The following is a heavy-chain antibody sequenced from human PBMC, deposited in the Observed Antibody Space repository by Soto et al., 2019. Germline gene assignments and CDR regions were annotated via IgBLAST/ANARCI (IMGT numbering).Heavy chain of an antibody. D-gene: IGHD3-10*01. J-gene: IGHJ6*02. V-gene: IGHV3-53*01. CDR3: ARSNRENAYGLNV. CDR2: LYSGGRI. Sequence: EAQLVESGGALIQPGGSLRLSCAGAGFSVTDNYITWVRQAPGKGLEWVSLLYSGGRIYYKESVKGRFTISRDISKNLPYLQRERLRTDDTAVYYWARSNRENAYGLNVWGQGTTVTVSS. CDR1: GFSVTDNY.